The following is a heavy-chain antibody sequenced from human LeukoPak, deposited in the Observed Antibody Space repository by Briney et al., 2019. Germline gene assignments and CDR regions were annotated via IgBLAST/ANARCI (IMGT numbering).Heavy chain of an antibody. J-gene: IGHJ4*02. D-gene: IGHD3-3*01. CDR1: GFTFSSYS. CDR2: ISSSSSYI. V-gene: IGHV3-21*01. CDR3: ARDRTYYDFWSGYYNDY. Sequence: PGGSLRLSCAASGFTFSSYSMNWVRQAPGKGLEWVSSISSSSSYIYYADSVKGRFTISRDNAKNSLYLQMNSLRAEDTAVYYCARDRTYYDFWSGYYNDYWGQGTLVTVSS.